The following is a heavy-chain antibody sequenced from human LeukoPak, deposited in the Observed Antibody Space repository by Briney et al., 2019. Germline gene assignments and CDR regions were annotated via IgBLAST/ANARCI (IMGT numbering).Heavy chain of an antibody. Sequence: ESGPTLVKPTQTLTLTCTFSGFSLSTDGLAVGWIRQPPGKALEWLAIIYWDDDKRYSPSLKSRLTISKDTSKNQVVLTMTNMDPVDTATYYCAHSYRYYYDESGRRGYYYFDYWGQGTLVTVSS. J-gene: IGHJ4*01. D-gene: IGHD3-22*01. CDR2: IYWDDDK. CDR3: AHSYRYYYDESGRRGYYYFDY. CDR1: GFSLSTDGLA. V-gene: IGHV2-5*02.